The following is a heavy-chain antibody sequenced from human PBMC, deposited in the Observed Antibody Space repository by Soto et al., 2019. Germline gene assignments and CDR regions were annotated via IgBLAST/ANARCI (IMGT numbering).Heavy chain of an antibody. CDR2: ISGSGGST. CDR1: GFTFSSYA. J-gene: IGHJ4*02. V-gene: IGHV3-23*01. Sequence: EVQLLESGGGLVQPGGSLRLCCAASGFTFSSYAMSWVRQAPGKGLEWVSAISGSGGSTYYADSVKGRFTISRDNSKNTLYLQMNSLRAEDTAVYYCAKDIAAGGVPPLDYWGQGTLVTVSS. CDR3: AKDIAAGGVPPLDY. D-gene: IGHD6-13*01.